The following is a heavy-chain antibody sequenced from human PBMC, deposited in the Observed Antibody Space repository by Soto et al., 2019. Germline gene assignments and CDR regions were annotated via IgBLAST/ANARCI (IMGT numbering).Heavy chain of an antibody. CDR1: GFTFSDYY. CDR3: AREDYYDGSGYYSC. D-gene: IGHD3-22*01. J-gene: IGHJ4*02. Sequence: PGGSLRLSCAASGFTFSDYYMSWIRQAPGKGLEWISYISSSSDYTNYADSVKGRFTISRDNAKNSLYLQMNSLRAEDTAVYYCAREDYYDGSGYYSCWGQGPLVTVSS. CDR2: ISSSSDYT. V-gene: IGHV3-11*05.